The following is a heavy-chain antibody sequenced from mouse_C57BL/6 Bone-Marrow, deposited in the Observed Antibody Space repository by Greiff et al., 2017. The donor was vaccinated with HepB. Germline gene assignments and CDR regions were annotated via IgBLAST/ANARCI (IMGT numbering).Heavy chain of an antibody. D-gene: IGHD1-3*01. J-gene: IGHJ2*01. CDR2: IHPSDSDT. Sequence: QVQLKQPGAELVKPGASVKLSCKASGYTFTSYWMHWVKQRPGQGLEWIGRIHPSDSDTNYNQKFKGKATLTVDKSSSTAYMQLSSLTSEDSAVYYYYIIRDREDVYYFDYWGQGTTLTVSS. CDR3: YIIRDREDVYYFDY. CDR1: GYTFTSYW. V-gene: IGHV1-74*01.